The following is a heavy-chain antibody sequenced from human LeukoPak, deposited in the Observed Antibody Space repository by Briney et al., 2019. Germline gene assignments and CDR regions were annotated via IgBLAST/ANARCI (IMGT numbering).Heavy chain of an antibody. J-gene: IGHJ5*02. CDR2: IHSSGSS. CDR3: ARGRAALDWFDP. CDR1: SDSISPYY. D-gene: IGHD6-13*01. Sequence: SETLSLTCIVSSDSISPYYWSWIRQPAGKGLEWLGRIHSSGSSNYNPSLKGRVTMSVDTSKNQFSLNLTSVTAADTAVYYCARGRAALDWFDPWGQGTLVTASS. V-gene: IGHV4-4*07.